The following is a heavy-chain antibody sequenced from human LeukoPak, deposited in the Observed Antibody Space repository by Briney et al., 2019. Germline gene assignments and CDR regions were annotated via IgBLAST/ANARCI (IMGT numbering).Heavy chain of an antibody. CDR3: AKDLGVQWLVPYYFDY. CDR2: ISYDGSNK. D-gene: IGHD6-19*01. Sequence: GGSLRLSCAASGFTFSSYGIHWVRQAPGKGLEWVAVISYDGSNKYYADSVKGRFTISRDNSKNTLYLQMNSLRAEDTAVYYCAKDLGVQWLVPYYFDYWGQGTLVTVSS. CDR1: GFTFSSYG. J-gene: IGHJ4*02. V-gene: IGHV3-30*18.